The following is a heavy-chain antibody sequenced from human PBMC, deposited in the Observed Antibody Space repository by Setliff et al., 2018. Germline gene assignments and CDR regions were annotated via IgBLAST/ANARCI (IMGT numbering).Heavy chain of an antibody. J-gene: IGHJ5*02. CDR2: INPSGET. CDR3: ASSRDYNFWSGSYNWFDP. V-gene: IGHV1-46*01. CDR1: GYTFTSYY. D-gene: IGHD3-3*01. Sequence: ASVKVSCKASGYTFTSYYMHWVRQAPGQGLEWMGIINPSGETIYAQKFQGRVTITADKSTSTAYMELSSLRSEDTAVYYCASSRDYNFWSGSYNWFDPWGQGTLVTVSS.